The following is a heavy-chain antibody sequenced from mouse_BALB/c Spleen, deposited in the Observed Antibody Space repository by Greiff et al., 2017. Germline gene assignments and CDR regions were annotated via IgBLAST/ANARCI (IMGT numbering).Heavy chain of an antibody. D-gene: IGHD4-1*01. CDR2: IDPANGNT. CDR1: GFNIKDTY. Sequence: VQLQQSGAELVKPGASVKLSCTASGFNIKDTYMHWVKHRPEQGLEWIGRIDPANGNTKYDPKFQGKATITADTSSNTAYLQLSSLTSEDTAVYYCASFNWGYFDYWGQGTTLTVSS. J-gene: IGHJ2*01. CDR3: ASFNWGYFDY. V-gene: IGHV14-3*02.